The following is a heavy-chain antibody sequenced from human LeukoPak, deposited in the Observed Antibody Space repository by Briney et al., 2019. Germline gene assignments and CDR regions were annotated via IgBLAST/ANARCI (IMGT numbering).Heavy chain of an antibody. CDR1: GYTFTSYY. V-gene: IGHV1-46*01. CDR2: INPNGGST. CDR3: ARDGGIAANRGFFDY. J-gene: IGHJ4*02. Sequence: ASVKVSCKASGYTFTSYYMHWVRQAPGQGLEWMGIINPNGGSTRCAQKFQGRVTMTRDTSTSTVYMELSSLRSEDTAVYYCARDGGIAANRGFFDYWGQGTLVTVSS. D-gene: IGHD6-13*01.